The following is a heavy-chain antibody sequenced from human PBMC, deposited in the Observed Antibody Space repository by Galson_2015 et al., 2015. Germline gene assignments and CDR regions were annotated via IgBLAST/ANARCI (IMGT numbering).Heavy chain of an antibody. CDR2: ISSTTTYI. J-gene: IGHJ4*02. V-gene: IGHV3-21*01. CDR3: ARQILDYDFWSGYYPTNFDY. CDR1: EFTFSSYY. Sequence: SLRLSCAASEFTFSSYYMSWVRQAPGKGLEWVSSISSTTTYIYYADSVKGQFTIPRDNAKNSLYLQMNSLGAEDTAVYYCARQILDYDFWSGYYPTNFDYWGQGTLVTVSS. D-gene: IGHD3-3*01.